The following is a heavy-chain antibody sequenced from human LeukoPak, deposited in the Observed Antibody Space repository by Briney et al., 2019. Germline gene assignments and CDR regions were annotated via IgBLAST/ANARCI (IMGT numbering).Heavy chain of an antibody. CDR1: GYTFTSYA. V-gene: IGHV1-2*02. CDR3: ARDRYGDGFAHLDY. D-gene: IGHD5-24*01. CDR2: ITPSGGT. J-gene: IGHJ4*02. Sequence: ASVKVSCKASGYTFTSYAIHWVRQAPGQGLEWMGWITPSGGTNYPQKFQGRVAITWDTSITTAYMDLSRLTSDDTAVYYCARDRYGDGFAHLDYWGQGALVTVSS.